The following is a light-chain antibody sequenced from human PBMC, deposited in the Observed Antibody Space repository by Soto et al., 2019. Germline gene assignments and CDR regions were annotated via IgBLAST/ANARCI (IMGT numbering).Light chain of an antibody. V-gene: IGKV1-39*01. Sequence: DIQMTQSPSSLSASVGDRVTITCRSSQSITTYLNWYQQKPGKAPKLLIYAASSLESGVPSTLRGSGSGTNFTLTISSLQHEDFATYYCQQSYSTPWTFGQGTKVEIK. CDR2: AAS. CDR1: QSITTY. J-gene: IGKJ1*01. CDR3: QQSYSTPWT.